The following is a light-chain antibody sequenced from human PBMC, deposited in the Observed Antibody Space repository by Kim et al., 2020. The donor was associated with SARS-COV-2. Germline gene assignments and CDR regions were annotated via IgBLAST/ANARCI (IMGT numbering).Light chain of an antibody. J-gene: IGLJ2*01. CDR1: KLGDKY. V-gene: IGLV3-1*01. CDR2: QDT. CDR3: QAWDSRTYVV. Sequence: SYELTQPPSVSVSPGQTASITCYGDKLGDKYACWYQQKPGQSPVLVIYQDTKRPSGIPERFSGSNSGNTATLTISGTQDMDEVDYYCQAWDSRTYVVFGGGTQLNVL.